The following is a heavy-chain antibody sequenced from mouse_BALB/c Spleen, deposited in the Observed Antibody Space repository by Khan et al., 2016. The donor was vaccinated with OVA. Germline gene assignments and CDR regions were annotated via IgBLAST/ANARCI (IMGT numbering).Heavy chain of an antibody. CDR1: GYTFTNYG. CDR3: ARNGNYCYVDV. CDR2: INTYTGEP. J-gene: IGHJ1*01. Sequence: QIQLVQSGPELKKPGETVKISCKASGYTFTNYGMNWVKQAPGKGLKWMGWINTYTGEPTYADDFKGRFAFSLETSASTAYLQINNLKNEDTATYFCARNGNYCYVDVWGAGTTVTVSS. V-gene: IGHV9-3-1*01. D-gene: IGHD2-1*01.